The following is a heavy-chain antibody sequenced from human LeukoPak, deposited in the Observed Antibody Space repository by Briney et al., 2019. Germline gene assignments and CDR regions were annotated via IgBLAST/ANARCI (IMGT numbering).Heavy chain of an antibody. Sequence: SETLSLTCTVSGGSISSYYWSWIRQPPGKGLEWIGYIYYSGSTNYNPSLKSRVTISVDTSKNQFSLKLSSVTAADTAVYYCARDDCSGGSCFGYWGQGTLVTVSS. J-gene: IGHJ4*02. D-gene: IGHD2-15*01. CDR1: GGSISSYY. CDR3: ARDDCSGGSCFGY. CDR2: IYYSGST. V-gene: IGHV4-59*01.